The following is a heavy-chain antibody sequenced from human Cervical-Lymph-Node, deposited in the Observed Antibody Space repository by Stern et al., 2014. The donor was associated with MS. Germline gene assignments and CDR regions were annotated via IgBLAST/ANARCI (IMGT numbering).Heavy chain of an antibody. CDR2: IRDYNGDT. D-gene: IGHD2-21*01. Sequence: QLVQSGPEVKKPGASVKVSCKAYGSTFPTYGIYWVRQAPGQGLEWMGWIRDYNGDTNSAQKFQGRVTMTKDTSTNTAYMELRSLTSDDTAVYYCAQSLAYYGMDVWGQGTKVTVSS. J-gene: IGHJ6*02. V-gene: IGHV1-18*01. CDR3: AQSLAYYGMDV. CDR1: GSTFPTYG.